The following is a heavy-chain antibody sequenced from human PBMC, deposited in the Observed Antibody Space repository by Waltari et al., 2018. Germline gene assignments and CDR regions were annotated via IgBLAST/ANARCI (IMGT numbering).Heavy chain of an antibody. Sequence: QVLLVQSGAEVKKPGSSVKVSCKASGGTFSSYAISWVRQAPGQGLEWMGGNTPIFGTANHAQKFQGRVTITADESTSTAYMELSSLRSEDTAVYYCARGAITIFGVVSNWFDPWGQGTLVTVSS. CDR1: GGTFSSYA. CDR3: ARGAITIFGVVSNWFDP. J-gene: IGHJ5*02. V-gene: IGHV1-69*12. D-gene: IGHD3-3*01. CDR2: NTPIFGTA.